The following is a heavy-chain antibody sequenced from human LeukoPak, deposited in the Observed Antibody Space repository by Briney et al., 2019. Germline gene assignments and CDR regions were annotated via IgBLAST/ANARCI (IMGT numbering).Heavy chain of an antibody. J-gene: IGHJ6*02. CDR3: ARRIAVAGYYYYGMDV. CDR2: XXPNSGNT. D-gene: IGHD6-19*01. Sequence: ASVKVSCKASGYTFTSYDINWVRRATGQGXXXXXXXXPNSGNTGYAQKFQGRVTMTRNTSISTAYMELSSLRSEDTAVYYCARRIAVAGYYYYGMDVWGQGTTVTVSS. V-gene: IGHV1-8*01. CDR1: GYTFTSYD.